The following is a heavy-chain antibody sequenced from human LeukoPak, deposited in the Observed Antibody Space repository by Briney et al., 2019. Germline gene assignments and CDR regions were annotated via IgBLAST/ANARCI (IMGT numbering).Heavy chain of an antibody. CDR3: AKDQAYYNYGLHGMDV. Sequence: GGSLRLSCTASGFTFGDYAMSWFRQAPGKGLEWVGFIRSKAYGSTTEYAASVKGRFTISRDNFKNTLYLQMNSLRAEDTAVYYCAKDQAYYNYGLHGMDVWGQGTTVTVSS. CDR1: GFTFGDYA. V-gene: IGHV3-49*03. CDR2: IRSKAYGSTT. J-gene: IGHJ6*02. D-gene: IGHD5-24*01.